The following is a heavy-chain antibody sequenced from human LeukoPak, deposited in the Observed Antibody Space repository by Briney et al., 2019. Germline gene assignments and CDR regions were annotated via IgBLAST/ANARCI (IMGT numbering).Heavy chain of an antibody. CDR2: ITSSGGRS. Sequence: GGSLRLSCAASSSYAMSWVRQAPGKGLEWVSTITSSGGRSYYADSVKGRFTISRDNSKNTLYLQMNSLRVEDTAVYYCARWRAGIAVAVDYWGQGTLVTVSS. D-gene: IGHD6-19*01. J-gene: IGHJ4*02. CDR1: SSYA. V-gene: IGHV3-23*01. CDR3: ARWRAGIAVAVDY.